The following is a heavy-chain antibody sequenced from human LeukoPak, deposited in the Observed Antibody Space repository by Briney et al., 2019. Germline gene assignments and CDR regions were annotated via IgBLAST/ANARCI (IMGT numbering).Heavy chain of an antibody. J-gene: IGHJ4*02. CDR1: GGSISSGGYS. CDR3: ARIGGNYDILTGYNYYFDY. Sequence: SQTLSLTCTVSGGSISSGGYSWSWIRQHPGKGLEWIGYIYYSGSTYYNPSLKSRVTISVDRSKNQFSLKLSSVTAADTAVYYCARIGGNYDILTGYNYYFDYWGQGTLVTVSS. CDR2: IYYSGST. V-gene: IGHV4-30-2*01. D-gene: IGHD3-9*01.